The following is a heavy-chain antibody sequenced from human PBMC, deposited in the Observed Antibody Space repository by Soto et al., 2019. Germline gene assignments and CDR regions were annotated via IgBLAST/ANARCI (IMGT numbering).Heavy chain of an antibody. J-gene: IGHJ4*02. CDR3: SNAPVGKIGSG. D-gene: IGHD6-13*01. Sequence: EVQLVESGGGLAQPGGSLRLSCVGSGFSFSDHHMDWVRQAPGKGLEWVGRARNSGGSYTTEYAASGKGRFTISRDDSKNSLYVQMNGLKTEDTAVYYCSNAPVGKIGSGWGQGTLVTVSS. CDR2: ARNSGGSYTT. V-gene: IGHV3-72*01. CDR1: GFSFSDHH.